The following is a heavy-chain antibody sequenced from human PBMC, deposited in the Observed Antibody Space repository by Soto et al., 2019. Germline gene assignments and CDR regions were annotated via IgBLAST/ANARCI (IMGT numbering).Heavy chain of an antibody. D-gene: IGHD3-3*01. J-gene: IGHJ4*02. CDR2: ITDSSDTV. CDR3: ARDFGHGYYLDY. Sequence: PGRSRRRSCVACGCSFSNYHMNCVRQAPGKGLEWISYITDSSDTVHYAESVRGRFTISRDNAESSLFLQMNSLRDEDTAVYFCARDFGHGYYLDYWGRGTLVTVSS. CDR1: GCSFSNYH. V-gene: IGHV3-48*02.